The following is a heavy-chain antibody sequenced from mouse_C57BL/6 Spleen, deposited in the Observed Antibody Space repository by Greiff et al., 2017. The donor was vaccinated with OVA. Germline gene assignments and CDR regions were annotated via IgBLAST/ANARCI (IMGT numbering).Heavy chain of an antibody. CDR1: GYSITSGYD. J-gene: IGHJ3*01. Sequence: EVKLQESGPGMVKPSQSLSLTCTVTGYSITSGYDWHWIRHFPGNKLEWMGYISYSGSTTYNPSLKSRISITHDTSKNHFFLKLNSVTTEDTATYYCARGGHGYYTWFAYWGQGTLVTVSA. CDR2: ISYSGST. D-gene: IGHD2-3*01. CDR3: ARGGHGYYTWFAY. V-gene: IGHV3-1*01.